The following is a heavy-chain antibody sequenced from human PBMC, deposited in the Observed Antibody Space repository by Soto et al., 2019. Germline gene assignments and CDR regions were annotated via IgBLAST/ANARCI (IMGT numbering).Heavy chain of an antibody. CDR2: IYYTGNT. CDR1: GLSITNNY. V-gene: IGHV4-59*13. CDR3: ARANWYSEY. Sequence: QVHLQESGPGLVKPSETLSLTCTVSGLSITNNYWSWIRQPPGKGLEWIGYIYYTGNTNYDTSLKSRVTMSVDTSKNQFSLNLASLTAADTAIYYCARANWYSEYWGQGTLVIVSS. J-gene: IGHJ4*02. D-gene: IGHD1-1*01.